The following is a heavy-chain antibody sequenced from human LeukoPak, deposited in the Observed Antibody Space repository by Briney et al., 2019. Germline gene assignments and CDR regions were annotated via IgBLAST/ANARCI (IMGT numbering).Heavy chain of an antibody. V-gene: IGHV3-7*01. J-gene: IGHJ4*02. CDR1: GFTFSSYW. Sequence: PGGSLRLSCAASGFTFSSYWMSWVRQAPGKGLEWVANIKQDGSEKHYVDSVKGRFTISRDNAKNSLCLQMNSLRAEDTAVYYCARSRAPITFGGVIVIGPDYWGQGTLVTVSS. CDR3: ARSRAPITFGGVIVIGPDY. CDR2: IKQDGSEK. D-gene: IGHD3-16*02.